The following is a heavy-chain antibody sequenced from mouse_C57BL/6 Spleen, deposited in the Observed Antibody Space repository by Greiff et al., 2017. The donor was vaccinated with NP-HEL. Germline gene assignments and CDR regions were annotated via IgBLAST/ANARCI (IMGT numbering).Heavy chain of an antibody. J-gene: IGHJ2*01. CDR2: SRNKANDYTT. CDR1: GFTFSDFY. CDR3: ARANWGFDY. V-gene: IGHV7-1*01. Sequence: EVKLVESGGGLVQSGRSLRLSCATSGFTFSDFYMEWVRQAPGKGLEWIAASRNKANDYTTEYSASVKGRFIVSRDTSQSILYLQMNALRAEDTAIYYCARANWGFDYWGQGTTLTVSS. D-gene: IGHD4-1*02.